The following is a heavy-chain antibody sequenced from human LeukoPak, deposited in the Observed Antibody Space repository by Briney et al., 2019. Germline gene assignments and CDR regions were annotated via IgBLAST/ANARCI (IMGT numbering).Heavy chain of an antibody. CDR2: IYYSGST. V-gene: IGHV4-31*03. D-gene: IGHD6-13*01. CDR1: GGSISSGGYY. Sequence: SQTLSLTCTVFGGSISSGGYYWSWIRQHPGKGLEWIGYIYYSGSTYYNPSLKSRVTISVDTSKNQFSLKLSSVTAADTAVYYCARVGSSRPLDVWGQGTTVTVSS. CDR3: ARVGSSRPLDV. J-gene: IGHJ6*02.